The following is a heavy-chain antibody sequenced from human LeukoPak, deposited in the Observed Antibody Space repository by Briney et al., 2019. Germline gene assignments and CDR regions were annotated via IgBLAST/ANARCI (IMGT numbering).Heavy chain of an antibody. Sequence: SETLSLTCTVSGGSISSGSYYWGWIRQPPGKGLEWIGTIYYSGNSYYNPSLKSRVTISLDTSKNQFSLKLSSVTAADTAVYYCARSSYYYGADAYDIWGQGTMVTVSS. CDR2: IYYSGNS. V-gene: IGHV4-39*07. J-gene: IGHJ3*02. CDR3: ARSSYYYGADAYDI. D-gene: IGHD3-10*01. CDR1: GGSISSGSYY.